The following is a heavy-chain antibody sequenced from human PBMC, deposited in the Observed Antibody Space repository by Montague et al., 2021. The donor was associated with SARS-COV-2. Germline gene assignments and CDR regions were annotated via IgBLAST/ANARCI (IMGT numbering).Heavy chain of an antibody. CDR1: GFTFSSYE. Sequence: SPRLSCAASGFTFSSYEMNWVRQAPGKGLEWVSYISSSGSTIYYADSVKGRFTISRDNAKNSLYLQMNSLRAEDTAVYYCARAVAWIQLWLHYYYYGMDVWGQGTTVTVSS. J-gene: IGHJ6*02. V-gene: IGHV3-48*03. D-gene: IGHD5-18*01. CDR2: ISSSGSTI. CDR3: ARAVAWIQLWLHYYYYGMDV.